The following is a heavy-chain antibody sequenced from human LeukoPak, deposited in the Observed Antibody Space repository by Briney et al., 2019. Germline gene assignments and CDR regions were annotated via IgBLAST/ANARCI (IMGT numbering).Heavy chain of an antibody. J-gene: IGHJ4*02. CDR2: TRNKANSYTT. V-gene: IGHV3-72*01. D-gene: IGHD3-10*01. CDR1: GFIFSDHY. CDR3: AKVLGYGSGSYLDY. Sequence: PGGSLRLSCAASGFIFSDHYMDWVRQAPGRGLEWVGRTRNKANSYTTEYAASVKGRFTISRDDSKNSLYLQMHSLKTEDTAVYYCAKVLGYGSGSYLDYWGQGTLVTVSS.